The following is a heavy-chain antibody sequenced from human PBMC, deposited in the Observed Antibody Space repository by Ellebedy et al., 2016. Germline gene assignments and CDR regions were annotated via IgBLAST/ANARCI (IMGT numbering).Heavy chain of an antibody. Sequence: SETLSLTCAVYGGSFSGYYWSWIRQPPGKGLEWIGEINHSGSTNYNPSLKSRVTISVDTSKNQFSLKLSSVTAADTAVYYCARADIAGTGYWGQGTLVTVSS. V-gene: IGHV4-34*01. J-gene: IGHJ4*02. D-gene: IGHD6-13*01. CDR2: INHSGST. CDR1: GGSFSGYY. CDR3: ARADIAGTGY.